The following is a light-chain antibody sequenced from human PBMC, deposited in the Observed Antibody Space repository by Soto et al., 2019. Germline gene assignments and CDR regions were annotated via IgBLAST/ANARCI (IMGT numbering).Light chain of an antibody. V-gene: IGLV1-51*01. CDR1: SSNIGKNY. Sequence: QSVLTQPPSVSAAPGQKVTISCSGGSSNIGKNYVSWYQQLPGTAPKLLIYDENSRPSGIPDRFSGSKSGTSATLGITGLQTGDEADYYCGTWDSSLSVWLFGGGTKLTVL. CDR2: DEN. J-gene: IGLJ3*02. CDR3: GTWDSSLSVWL.